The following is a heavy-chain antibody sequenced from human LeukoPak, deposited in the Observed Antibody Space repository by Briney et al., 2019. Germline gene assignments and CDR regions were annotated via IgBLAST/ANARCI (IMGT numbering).Heavy chain of an antibody. Sequence: SETLSLTCTVSNGSISSDYWTWIRQPPGKGLEWIGYIYYSGSTKYNPSLESRATISLDTSRNQFSLKLTSMTAADTAVYYCARDLDLGGQGTLVTVSS. J-gene: IGHJ4*02. CDR2: IYYSGST. CDR3: ARDLDL. D-gene: IGHD3-3*01. CDR1: NGSISSDY. V-gene: IGHV4-59*01.